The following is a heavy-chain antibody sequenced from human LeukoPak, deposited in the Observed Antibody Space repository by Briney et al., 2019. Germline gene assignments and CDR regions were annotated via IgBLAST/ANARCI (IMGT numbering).Heavy chain of an antibody. V-gene: IGHV3-23*01. CDR3: AKYTERAFDI. CDR2: ISPTGAGT. J-gene: IGHJ3*02. Sequence: GGSLRLSCAASGFTFSSYAVSWVRQAPGKGLEWVSAISPTGAGTYYADSVKGLFTISRDNSKNTLYLQMNSLRAEDTAVYYCAKYTERAFDIWGQGTMVTVSS. D-gene: IGHD2-2*02. CDR1: GFTFSSYA.